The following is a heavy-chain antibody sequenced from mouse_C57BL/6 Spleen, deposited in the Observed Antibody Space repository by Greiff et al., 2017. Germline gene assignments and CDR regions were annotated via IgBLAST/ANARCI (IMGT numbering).Heavy chain of an antibody. Sequence: VQLKQSGTVLARPGASVKMSCKTSGYTFTSYWMHWVKQRPGQGLEWIGAIYPGNSDTSYNQKFKGKAKLTAVTSASTAYMELSSLTNEDSAVYYCTSYDYDVGYFDYWGQGTTLTVSS. CDR2: IYPGNSDT. CDR3: TSYDYDVGYFDY. V-gene: IGHV1-5*01. D-gene: IGHD2-4*01. CDR1: GYTFTSYW. J-gene: IGHJ2*01.